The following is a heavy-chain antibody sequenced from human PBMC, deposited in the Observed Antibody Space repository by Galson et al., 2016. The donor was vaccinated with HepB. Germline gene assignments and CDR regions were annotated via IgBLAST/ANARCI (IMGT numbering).Heavy chain of an antibody. CDR2: ISRSSSTI. Sequence: SLRLSCAASGFTFSSYSMNWVRQAPGKGLEWVSYISRSSSTIHYADSVNGRFTISRDNAKNSLSLQMNSLRDEDTAVYYCARVCRRGSTSCYLYYYGMDVWGQGTTVTVSS. J-gene: IGHJ6*02. CDR1: GFTFSSYS. V-gene: IGHV3-48*02. CDR3: ARVCRRGSTSCYLYYYGMDV. D-gene: IGHD2-2*01.